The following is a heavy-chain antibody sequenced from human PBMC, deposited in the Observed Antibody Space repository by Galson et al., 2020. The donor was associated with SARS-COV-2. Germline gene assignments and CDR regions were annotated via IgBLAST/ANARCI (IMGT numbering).Heavy chain of an antibody. CDR3: ARHLDTLTGYPTYYFDY. CDR2: IYYSGST. V-gene: IGHV4-39*01. D-gene: IGHD3-9*01. CDR1: GGSISSSSYY. J-gene: IGHJ4*02. Sequence: SETLSLTCTVSGGSISSSSYYWGWIRQPPGKGLEWIGSIYYSGSTYYNPSLKSRVTISVDTSKNQFSLKLSSVTAADTAVYYCARHLDTLTGYPTYYFDYWGQGTLVTVSS.